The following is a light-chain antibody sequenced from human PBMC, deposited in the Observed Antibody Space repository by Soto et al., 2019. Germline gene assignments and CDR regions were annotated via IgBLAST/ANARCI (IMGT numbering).Light chain of an antibody. CDR3: QQYGSSPQYT. CDR2: GSS. J-gene: IGKJ2*01. CDR1: QSVSNNY. V-gene: IGKV3-20*01. Sequence: EVVLTQSPGTLSLSPGERATLSCRASQSVSNNYLAWYQQKPGQAPRLVIFGSSDRATGIPDRFSGSGSGTDFTLTISRLEPEDFAVYYCQQYGSSPQYTFGQGTKLEIK.